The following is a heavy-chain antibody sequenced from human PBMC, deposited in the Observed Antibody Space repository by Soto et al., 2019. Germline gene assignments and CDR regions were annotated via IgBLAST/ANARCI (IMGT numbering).Heavy chain of an antibody. Sequence: QVQLVESGEAWVQLGSSLDLPGEGPESPFIGNAMTWAGKAPARGLEWGAVIWYDGSNKYYADSVKGRFTISRDNSKNTLYLQMNSLRAEDTAVYYCARDPVEMATIPAYFDYWGQGTLVTVSS. D-gene: IGHD5-12*01. J-gene: IGHJ4*02. CDR2: IWYDGSNK. CDR3: ARDPVEMATIPAYFDY. V-gene: IGHV3-33*01. CDR1: ESPFIGNA.